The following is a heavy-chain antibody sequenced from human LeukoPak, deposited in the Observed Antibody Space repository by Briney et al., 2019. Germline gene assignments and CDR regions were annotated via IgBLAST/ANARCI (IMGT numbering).Heavy chain of an antibody. Sequence: ASVKVFCKASGYTFIGYYMHWVRQAAGQGLELMGWINPISGDTNYAQRFQGRVTMTRDKSLSTAYMELNSLRSADTAVYYCARGEDSSGWLFDYWGQGNLITVSS. J-gene: IGHJ4*02. CDR3: ARGEDSSGWLFDY. CDR1: GYTFIGYY. D-gene: IGHD6-19*01. CDR2: INPISGDT. V-gene: IGHV1-2*02.